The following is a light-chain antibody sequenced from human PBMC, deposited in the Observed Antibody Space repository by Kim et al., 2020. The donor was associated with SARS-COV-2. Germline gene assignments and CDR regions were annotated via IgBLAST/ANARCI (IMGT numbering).Light chain of an antibody. CDR2: EVS. V-gene: IGLV2-23*02. J-gene: IGLJ2*01. CDR3: CSYAGSSTTV. Sequence: QSALTQPASVSGSPGQSITISCTGTSSDVGSYNLVSWYQQHPGKAPKLMIYEVSKRPSGVSDRFSGSKSATTASLTISGLQAEDEADYYCCSYAGSSTTVFGGGTQLIVL. CDR1: SSDVGSYNL.